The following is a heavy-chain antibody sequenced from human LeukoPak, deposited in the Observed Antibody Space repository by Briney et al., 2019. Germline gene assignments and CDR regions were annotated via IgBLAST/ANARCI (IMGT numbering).Heavy chain of an antibody. Sequence: GGSLRLSCAASGFTFSSYGMHWVRQAPGKGLEWVAVIWYDGSNKYYADSVKGRFTISRDNSKNTLYLQMNSLRAEDTAVYYCARDASPYNGNDEGWFDPWGQGTLVTVSS. CDR1: GFTFSSYG. V-gene: IGHV3-33*01. CDR2: IWYDGSNK. CDR3: ARDASPYNGNDEGWFDP. D-gene: IGHD1-1*01. J-gene: IGHJ5*02.